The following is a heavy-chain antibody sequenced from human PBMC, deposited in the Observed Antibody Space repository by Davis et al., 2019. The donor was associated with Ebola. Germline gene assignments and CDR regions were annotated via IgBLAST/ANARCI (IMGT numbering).Heavy chain of an antibody. Sequence: PSETLSLTCTVSGVSISRHYWIWIRQPPGKRLEWIGSIYYTGNAYYNSSLASRATISVDTSKNQFSLKLTSVTAADPAMYYCSERGSSVWGQGTLVTVSS. J-gene: IGHJ4*02. D-gene: IGHD3-10*01. CDR2: IYYTGNA. CDR1: GVSISRHY. V-gene: IGHV4-59*03. CDR3: SERGSSV.